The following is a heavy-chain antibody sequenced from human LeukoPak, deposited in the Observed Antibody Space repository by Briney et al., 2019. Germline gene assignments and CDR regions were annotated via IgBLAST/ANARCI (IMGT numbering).Heavy chain of an antibody. J-gene: IGHJ6*03. V-gene: IGHV1-46*01. CDR3: ARDRGGITIFGVVNSDYYYYYMDV. D-gene: IGHD3-3*01. Sequence: ASVKVSCKASGYTFTSYYMHWVRQAPGQGLEWMGIINPSGGSTSYAQKFQGRVTMTGDMSTSTVYMELSSLRSEDTAVYYCARDRGGITIFGVVNSDYYYYYMDVWGKGTTVTVSS. CDR2: INPSGGST. CDR1: GYTFTSYY.